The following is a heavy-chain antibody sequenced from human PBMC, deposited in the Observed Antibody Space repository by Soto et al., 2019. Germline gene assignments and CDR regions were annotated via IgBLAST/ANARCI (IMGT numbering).Heavy chain of an antibody. Sequence: LSLTCTVSGGSXXXXXXXXXXXXXHXGKGLXWIGYIYYSGSTYYNPSLKSRVTISVDTSKNQFSLKLSSVTAADTAVYYCARDYAGGGYNFWSGYYPMDVWGKGTTVTVSS. D-gene: IGHD3-3*01. CDR1: GGSXXXXXXX. J-gene: IGHJ6*03. CDR3: ARDYAGGGYNFWSGYYPMDV. V-gene: IGHV4-31*03. CDR2: IYYSGST.